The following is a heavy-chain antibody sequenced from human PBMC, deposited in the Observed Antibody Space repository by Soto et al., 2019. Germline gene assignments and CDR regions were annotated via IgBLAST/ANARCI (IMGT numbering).Heavy chain of an antibody. V-gene: IGHV4-30-2*01. CDR2: IYLSGST. J-gene: IGHJ4*02. CDR1: GGSISSGGYS. D-gene: IGHD3-3*01. Sequence: KPSETLSLPCAVSGGSISSGGYSWSWIRQLPGKGLEWIGYIYLSGSTYYNPSVKSRVTISVDRSKNQFPLKLSSVPAADTTEHYPARWTFMSGYYSPSTHLNYLRQGTLVTVSS. CDR3: ARWTFMSGYYSPSTHLNY.